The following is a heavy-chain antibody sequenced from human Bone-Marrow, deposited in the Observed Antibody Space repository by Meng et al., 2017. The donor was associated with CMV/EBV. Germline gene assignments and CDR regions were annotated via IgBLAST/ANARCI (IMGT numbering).Heavy chain of an antibody. CDR1: IRSSTW. J-gene: IGHJ5*02. CDR2: IYHSGST. Sequence: IRSSTWWSWVRQTPGKGLEWIGEIYHSGSTNYNPSLKSRVTISVDKSKNQFSLKLRSVTAADTAVYYCARGSLRYDSSGYYQNWFDPWGQGTLVTVSS. CDR3: ARGSLRYDSSGYYQNWFDP. V-gene: IGHV4-4*02. D-gene: IGHD3-22*01.